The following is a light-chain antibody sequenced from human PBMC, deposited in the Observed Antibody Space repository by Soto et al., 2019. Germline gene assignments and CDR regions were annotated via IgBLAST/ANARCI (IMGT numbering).Light chain of an antibody. CDR1: QSLSSIS. V-gene: IGKV3-20*01. CDR3: QRYGSSALYT. CDR2: AAS. Sequence: EIVLTQSPGTLSLSPGERATLSCRASQSLSSISLAWYQQQPGQAPRLLIHAASSRATGIPDRFSASGSGTDFTLTISRLEPEAFEIYDCQRYGSSALYTFGQGTKLEIK. J-gene: IGKJ2*01.